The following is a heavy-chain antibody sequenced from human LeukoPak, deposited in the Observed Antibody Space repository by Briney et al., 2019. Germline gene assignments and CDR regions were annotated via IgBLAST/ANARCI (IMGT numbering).Heavy chain of an antibody. J-gene: IGHJ4*02. CDR3: AKEHRSGWRRTYYFDY. D-gene: IGHD6-19*01. CDR2: IKQDGSEK. CDR1: GFTFSSYW. Sequence: PGGSLRLSCAASGFTFSSYWMSWVRQAPGKGLEWVSNIKQDGSEKYYVDSVKGRFTISRDNSKNTLYLQMNSLRAEDTAVYYCAKEHRSGWRRTYYFDYWGQGTLVTVSS. V-gene: IGHV3-7*03.